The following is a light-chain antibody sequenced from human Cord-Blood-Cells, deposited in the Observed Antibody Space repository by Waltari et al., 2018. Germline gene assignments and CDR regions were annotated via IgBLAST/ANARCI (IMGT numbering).Light chain of an antibody. CDR2: EVS. V-gene: IGLV2-8*01. J-gene: IGLJ1*01. CDR3: SSYAGSNTSYV. CDR1: SSAVGGYNY. Sequence: QSALTQPPSASGSPGQSVTISCTGTSSAVGGYNYVSWYQQHPGKAPKLMIYEVSKRPSGVPDRFSGSKSGNTASLTVSGLQAEDEADYYCSSYAGSNTSYVFGTGTKVTVL.